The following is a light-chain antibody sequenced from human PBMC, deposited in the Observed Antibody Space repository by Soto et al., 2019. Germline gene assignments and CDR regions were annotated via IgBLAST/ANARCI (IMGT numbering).Light chain of an antibody. Sequence: EIVLTQSPATLSLSPGERATLSCGASQSVSSSYLAWYQQKPRLAPRLLLYDASSRATGTPDRFSGSGSGTDFTLTISRLEPEDFAVYYCQQYGSSPRTFGQGTKVEIK. V-gene: IGKV3D-20*01. CDR2: DAS. J-gene: IGKJ1*01. CDR3: QQYGSSPRT. CDR1: QSVSSSY.